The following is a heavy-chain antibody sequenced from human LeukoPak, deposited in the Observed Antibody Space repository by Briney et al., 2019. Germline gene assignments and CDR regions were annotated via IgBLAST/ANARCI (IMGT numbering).Heavy chain of an antibody. CDR1: GFTFSSYA. CDR2: ISGSGGST. J-gene: IGHJ6*02. D-gene: IGHD6-19*01. CDR3: ASSKGVAGFGDYYYGMDV. Sequence: GGSLRLSCAASGFTFSSYAMSWVRQAPGKGLEWVSAISGSGGSTYYADSVKGRFTISRDNSKNTLYLQMNSLRAEDTAVYYSASSKGVAGFGDYYYGMDVWGQGTTVTVSS. V-gene: IGHV3-23*01.